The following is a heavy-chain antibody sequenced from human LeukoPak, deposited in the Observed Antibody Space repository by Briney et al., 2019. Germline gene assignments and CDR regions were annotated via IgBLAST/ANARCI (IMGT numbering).Heavy chain of an antibody. V-gene: IGHV4-34*01. Sequence: SETLSLTCAVYGGSFSGYYWSWIRQPPGKGLEWIGEINHSGSTNYNPSLKSRVTISVDTSKNQFSLKLSSVTAADTAVYYCARLYGDHGAFDTWGQGTMVTVSS. CDR1: GGSFSGYY. CDR3: ARLYGDHGAFDT. CDR2: INHSGST. D-gene: IGHD4-17*01. J-gene: IGHJ3*02.